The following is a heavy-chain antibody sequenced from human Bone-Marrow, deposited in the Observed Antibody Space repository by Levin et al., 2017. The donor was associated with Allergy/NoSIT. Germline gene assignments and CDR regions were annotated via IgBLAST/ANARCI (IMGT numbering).Heavy chain of an antibody. CDR2: VIALLDIV. Sequence: GASVKVSCKASGGTFSDYTISWVRQAPGQGLEWMGRVIALLDIVNYAQKFQGRLTITADKFTSTAYMELSSLRSDDTAVYYCARDFKEAAARSWFDPWGQGTLVTVSS. CDR3: ARDFKEAAARSWFDP. J-gene: IGHJ5*02. V-gene: IGHV1-69*04. CDR1: GGTFSDYT. D-gene: IGHD6-13*01.